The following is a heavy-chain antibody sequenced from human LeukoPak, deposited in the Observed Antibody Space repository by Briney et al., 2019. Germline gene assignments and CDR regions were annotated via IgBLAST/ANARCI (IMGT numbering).Heavy chain of an antibody. CDR1: GFTFSSYE. CDR3: AKTGAAPRDYYYGMDV. Sequence: GGSLRLSCAASGFTFSSYEMNWVRQAPGKGLEWVSYISSSGSTTYYADSVKGRFTISRDNSRNTLYLQMNSLRAEDTAVYYCAKTGAAPRDYYYGMDVWGQGTTVTVSS. J-gene: IGHJ6*02. CDR2: ISSSGSTT. D-gene: IGHD6-13*01. V-gene: IGHV3-48*03.